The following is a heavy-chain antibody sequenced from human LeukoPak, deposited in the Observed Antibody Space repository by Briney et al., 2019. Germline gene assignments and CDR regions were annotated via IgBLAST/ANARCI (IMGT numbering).Heavy chain of an antibody. Sequence: ASVKVSCKASGYTFTGYYMHWVRQAPGQGLEWMGWINPNSGGTNYAQKFQERVTITRDMSTSTAYMELSSLRSEDTAVYYCAADLDPGYSSSWGRYYGMDVWGQGTTVTVSS. V-gene: IGHV1-2*02. J-gene: IGHJ6*02. CDR3: AADLDPGYSSSWGRYYGMDV. CDR2: INPNSGGT. CDR1: GYTFTGYY. D-gene: IGHD6-13*01.